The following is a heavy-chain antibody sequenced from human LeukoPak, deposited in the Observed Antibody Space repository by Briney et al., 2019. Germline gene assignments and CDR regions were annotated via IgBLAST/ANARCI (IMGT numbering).Heavy chain of an antibody. Sequence: ASVKVSCKASGYTFTSYAMHWVRQAPGQGLEWMGWISAYNGNTNYAQKLQGRVTMTTDTSTSTAYMELRSLRSDDTAVYYCARSSELRGYSGYDYTEFDYWGQGTLVTVSS. CDR2: ISAYNGNT. D-gene: IGHD5-12*01. J-gene: IGHJ4*02. CDR1: GYTFTSYA. CDR3: ARSSELRGYSGYDYTEFDY. V-gene: IGHV1-18*01.